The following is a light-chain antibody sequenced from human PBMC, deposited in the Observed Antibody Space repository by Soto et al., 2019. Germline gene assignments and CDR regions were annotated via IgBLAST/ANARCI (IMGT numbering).Light chain of an antibody. V-gene: IGLV1-51*01. J-gene: IGLJ1*01. Sequence: QSVLTQPPSVSATPGQTVTISCSGSNSYIGNNYVSWYQQLPGTAPKLLIYDNNKRPSEIPDRFSGSKSGTSATLGITGLQTGDEADYYCGTWDSSLSAGVFGTGTKV. CDR1: NSYIGNNY. CDR2: DNN. CDR3: GTWDSSLSAGV.